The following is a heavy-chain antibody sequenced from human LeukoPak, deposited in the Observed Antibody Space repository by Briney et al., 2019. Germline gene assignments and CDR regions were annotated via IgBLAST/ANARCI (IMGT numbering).Heavy chain of an antibody. D-gene: IGHD5-24*01. J-gene: IGHJ5*02. CDR1: GXTFSSSA. CDR3: AKARRDGYNLYWFDP. V-gene: IGHV3-23*01. CDR2: ISGSGGST. Sequence: GGSLRLSWAASGXTFSSSAMNWVRQAPGKGLEWVSTISGSGGSTYYADSVKGRFTISRDNSKNTLYLQLNSLRAEDTAIYYCAKARRDGYNLYWFDPWGQGTLVTVSS.